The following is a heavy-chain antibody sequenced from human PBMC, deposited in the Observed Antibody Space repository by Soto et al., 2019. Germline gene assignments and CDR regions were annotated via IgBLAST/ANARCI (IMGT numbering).Heavy chain of an antibody. D-gene: IGHD5-18*01. Sequence: QVQLVESGGGVVQPGRSLRLSCAASGFTFRSYAMHWVRQAPGKGLEWVATISYNENKRYYTDSVKGRFTISRDKSKNTLYLQVNSLRAEDTAVYYCARAMDTAMTSKDNWFDPWGQGTLVTVSS. CDR3: ARAMDTAMTSKDNWFDP. CDR1: GFTFRSYA. V-gene: IGHV3-30-3*01. J-gene: IGHJ5*02. CDR2: ISYNENKR.